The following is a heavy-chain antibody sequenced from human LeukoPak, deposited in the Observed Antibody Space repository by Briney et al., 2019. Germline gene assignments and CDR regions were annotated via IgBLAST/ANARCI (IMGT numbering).Heavy chain of an antibody. CDR1: GFTFSSYS. J-gene: IGHJ6*03. CDR2: ISSSGSPI. D-gene: IGHD2-8*01. CDR3: ARANGGSYANYFYYYMDV. V-gene: IGHV3-48*04. Sequence: GGSLRLSCAASGFTFSSYSMNWVRQPPGKGLEWVSYISSSGSPIYYADSVKGRFTISRDNAKNSVFLQMSSLRAEDTAVYFCARANGGSYANYFYYYMDVWGKGTTVTISS.